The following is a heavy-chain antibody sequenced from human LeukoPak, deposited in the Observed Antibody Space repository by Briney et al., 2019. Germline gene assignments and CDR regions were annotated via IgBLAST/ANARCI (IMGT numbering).Heavy chain of an antibody. J-gene: IGHJ4*02. D-gene: IGHD2-15*01. V-gene: IGHV4-39*02. CDR3: ARLLPYCSEGICYFWEYFDS. CDR2: FYYTGDT. CDR1: DGSISSSSYY. Sequence: SETLSLTCTVSDGSISSSSYYWGWIRQPPGKGLEWIGSFYYTGDTYYGPSLKRRVTISVDSSKNHFSLNLTSLTAADTAVYYCARLLPYCSEGICYFWEYFDSWGQGTLVTVSS.